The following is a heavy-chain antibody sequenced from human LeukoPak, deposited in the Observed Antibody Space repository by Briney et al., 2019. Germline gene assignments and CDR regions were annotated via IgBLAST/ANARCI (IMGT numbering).Heavy chain of an antibody. J-gene: IGHJ1*01. D-gene: IGHD3-10*01. Sequence: ASETLSLTCTVSGGSISSYYWSWIRQPPGKGLEWIGYIYYSGSTDYNPSLKSRVTISVDTSKNQFSLKLSSVTAADTAVYYCARQKPFGDFQHWGQGTLVTVSS. CDR3: ARQKPFGDFQH. CDR1: GGSISSYY. V-gene: IGHV4-59*08. CDR2: IYYSGST.